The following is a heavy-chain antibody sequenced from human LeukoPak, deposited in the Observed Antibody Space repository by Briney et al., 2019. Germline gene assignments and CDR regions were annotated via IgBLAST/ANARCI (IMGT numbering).Heavy chain of an antibody. V-gene: IGHV4-34*01. J-gene: IGHJ5*02. Sequence: SETLSLTCAVYGGSFSGHYWSLIRQPPGKGLEWIGEINHSGSTNYNPSLKSRDTISVDTSKNQFSLKLSSVTAADTAVYYCARVFGDPSGWLMNWFDPWGQGTLVTVSS. CDR1: GGSFSGHY. CDR3: ARVFGDPSGWLMNWFDP. D-gene: IGHD6-19*01. CDR2: INHSGST.